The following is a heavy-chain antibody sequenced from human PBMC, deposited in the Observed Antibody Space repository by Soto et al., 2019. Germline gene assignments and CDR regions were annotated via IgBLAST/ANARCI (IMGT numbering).Heavy chain of an antibody. CDR1: GGSFSGYQ. Sequence: QVQLQQWGAGLLKPSETLSLTCAVYGGSFSGYQWSWIRQTPGKGLEWIGEINDSGNINFNPSLKSRVTILLDAPKKQISLKLSSVTAADSAVYYCARGVILWFGDLSRRVGYYYYMDVWGKGTTVTVSS. CDR3: ARGVILWFGDLSRRVGYYYYMDV. CDR2: INDSGNI. J-gene: IGHJ6*03. V-gene: IGHV4-34*01. D-gene: IGHD3-10*01.